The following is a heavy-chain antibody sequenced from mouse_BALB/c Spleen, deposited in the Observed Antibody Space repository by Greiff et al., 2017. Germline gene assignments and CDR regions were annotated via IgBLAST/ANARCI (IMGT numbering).Heavy chain of an antibody. CDR1: GYAFTNYW. CDR2: IYPGSGNT. V-gene: IGHV1-63*01. CDR3: ARDLY. Sequence: VMLVESGAELVRPGTSVKISCKASGYAFTNYWLGWVKQRPGHGLEWIGDIYPGSGNTYYNEKFKGKATLTADKSSSTAYMQLSSLTSEDSAVYFCARDLYWGQGTTLTVSS. J-gene: IGHJ2*01.